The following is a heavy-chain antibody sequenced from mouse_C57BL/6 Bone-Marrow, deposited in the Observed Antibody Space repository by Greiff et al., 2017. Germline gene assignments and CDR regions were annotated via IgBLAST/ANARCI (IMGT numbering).Heavy chain of an antibody. CDR3: TGDGYYDYAMDY. CDR2: IRNKANNHAT. V-gene: IGHV6-6*01. D-gene: IGHD2-3*01. J-gene: IGHJ4*01. CDR1: GFTFSDAW. Sequence: HLVESGGGLVQPGGSMKLSCAASGFTFSDAWMDWVRQSPEKGLEWVAEIRNKANNHATYYAESVKGRFTISRDDSKSSVYLQMNSLRAEDTGIYYCTGDGYYDYAMDYWGQGTSVTVSS.